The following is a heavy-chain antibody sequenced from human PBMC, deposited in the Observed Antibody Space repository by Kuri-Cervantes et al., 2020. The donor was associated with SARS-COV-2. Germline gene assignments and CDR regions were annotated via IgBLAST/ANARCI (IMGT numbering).Heavy chain of an antibody. CDR2: IIPILGTA. Sequence: SVKVSCKASGGTFSSYAISWVRQAPGQGLEWMGRIIPILGTANYAQKFQGRVTITADESTSTAYMELSSLRSEDTAVYYCARERGSWYVPLRTYYYYYMDVWGKGTTVTVSS. J-gene: IGHJ6*03. V-gene: IGHV1-69*11. CDR1: GGTFSSYA. CDR3: ARERGSWYVPLRTYYYYYMDV. D-gene: IGHD6-13*01.